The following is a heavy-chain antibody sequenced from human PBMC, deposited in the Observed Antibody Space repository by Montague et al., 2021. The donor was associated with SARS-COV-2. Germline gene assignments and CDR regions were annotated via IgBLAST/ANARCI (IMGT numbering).Heavy chain of an antibody. D-gene: IGHD2-2*01. Sequence: SLRLSCAASGFILSDSDIHWVRQAPGKGLEWIGRIKSIHDNNRIXYAPSLQGRITISRDDSKDLSFLQMNSLKIEDTAMFHCARRVVVSALDWGQGTLVTVAS. V-gene: IGHV3-73*01. CDR2: IKSIHDNNRI. CDR3: ARRVVVSALD. CDR1: GFILSDSD. J-gene: IGHJ4*02.